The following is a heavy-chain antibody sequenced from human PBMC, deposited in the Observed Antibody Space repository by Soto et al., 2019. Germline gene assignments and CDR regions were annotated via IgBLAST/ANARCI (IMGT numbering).Heavy chain of an antibody. J-gene: IGHJ4*02. CDR3: AKDLAVAGPREIFDY. V-gene: IGHV3-23*01. CDR2: ISGSGGST. D-gene: IGHD6-19*01. CDR1: GFTFSSYA. Sequence: GGSLRLSCAASGFTFSSYAMSWVRQAPGKGLEWVSAISGSGGSTYYADSVKGRFTISRDNSKNTLYLQMNSLRAEDTAVYYCAKDLAVAGPREIFDYWGQGTLVTVPQ.